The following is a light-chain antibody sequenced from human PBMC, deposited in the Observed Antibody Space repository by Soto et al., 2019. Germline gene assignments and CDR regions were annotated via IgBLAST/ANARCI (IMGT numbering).Light chain of an antibody. CDR2: EDN. V-gene: IGLV1-51*02. CDR3: SSLRSGSTRV. J-gene: IGLJ1*01. CDR1: SSNIGNNY. Sequence: QSVLTQPPSVSAAPGQKVTISCSGSSSNIGNNYVSWYQQPPGTAPNLLIYEDNRRRSGIPDRFSGSKSGNTASLTISGLQAEDEADYYCSSLRSGSTRVFGTGTKLTVL.